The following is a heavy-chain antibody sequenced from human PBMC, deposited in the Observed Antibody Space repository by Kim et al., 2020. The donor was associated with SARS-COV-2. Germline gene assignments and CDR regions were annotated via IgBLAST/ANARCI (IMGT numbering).Heavy chain of an antibody. CDR2: IYYSGST. D-gene: IGHD6-13*01. Sequence: SETLSLTCTVSGGSISSYYWSWIRQPPGKGLEWIGYIYYSGSTNYNPSLKSRVTISVDTSKNQFSLKLSSVTAADTAVYYCARRIAAAGGEAFDIWGQGTMVTVSS. J-gene: IGHJ3*02. CDR3: ARRIAAAGGEAFDI. CDR1: GGSISSYY. V-gene: IGHV4-59*08.